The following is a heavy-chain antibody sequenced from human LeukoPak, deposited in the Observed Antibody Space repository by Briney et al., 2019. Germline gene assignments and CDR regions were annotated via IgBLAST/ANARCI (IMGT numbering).Heavy chain of an antibody. CDR3: ARSPYSSGWYGA. CDR1: GGSFSGYY. Sequence: SETLSLTCAVYGGSFSGYYRSWIRQPPGKGLEWIGEINHSGSTNYNPSLKSRVTISVDTSKNQFSLKLSSVTAADTAVYYCARSPYSSGWYGAWGQGTLVTVSS. V-gene: IGHV4-34*01. J-gene: IGHJ4*02. CDR2: INHSGST. D-gene: IGHD6-19*01.